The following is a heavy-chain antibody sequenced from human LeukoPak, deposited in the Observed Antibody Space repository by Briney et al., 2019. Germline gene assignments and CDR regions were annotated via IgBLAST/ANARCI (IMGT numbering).Heavy chain of an antibody. CDR3: AKDLVRLAAAGTWDY. J-gene: IGHJ4*02. CDR2: ISGSGGST. D-gene: IGHD6-13*01. V-gene: IGHV3-23*01. Sequence: PGGSLRLSCAASGFTFSSYAMSWVRQAPGKGLEWVSAISGSGGSTYYTDSVKGRFTISRDNSKNTLYLQMNSLRAEDTAVYYCAKDLVRLAAAGTWDYWGQGTLVTVSS. CDR1: GFTFSSYA.